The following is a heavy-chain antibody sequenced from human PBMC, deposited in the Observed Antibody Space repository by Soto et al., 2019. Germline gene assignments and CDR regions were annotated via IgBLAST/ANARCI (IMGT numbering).Heavy chain of an antibody. CDR2: ISGGGDTS. CDR1: GFTFSKSA. D-gene: IGHD6-19*01. Sequence: PGRSLRLSCAVSGFTFSKSAISWVRHSPGKGLEWVSIISGGGDTSYYADSMMGRFTISRDNSRNKLYLQMNSLRAGDSAKYYCANEGTSGLYYFDCWGARTLVTASS. J-gene: IGHJ4*02. CDR3: ANEGTSGLYYFDC. V-gene: IGHV3-23*01.